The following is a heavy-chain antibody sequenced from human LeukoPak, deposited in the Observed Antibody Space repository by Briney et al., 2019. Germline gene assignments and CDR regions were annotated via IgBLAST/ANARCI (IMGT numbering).Heavy chain of an antibody. CDR2: IYYSGST. CDR3: ARHERASIAAAGTLDY. CDR1: GGSISSYY. J-gene: IGHJ4*02. D-gene: IGHD6-13*01. Sequence: SETLSLTCTVSGGSISSYYWSWIRQPPGKGLEWIGYIYYSGSTNYNPSLKSRVTISVDTSKNQFSLKLSSATAADTAVYYCARHERASIAAAGTLDYWGQGTLVTVSS. V-gene: IGHV4-59*08.